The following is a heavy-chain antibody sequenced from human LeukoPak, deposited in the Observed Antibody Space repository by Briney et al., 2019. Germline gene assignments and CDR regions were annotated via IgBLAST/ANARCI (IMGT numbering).Heavy chain of an antibody. D-gene: IGHD1-26*01. Sequence: GWSLRLSCAGSGFTFSTYAMSWVRQAPGKGLEWASGISSSGDRTFYRDSVKGRFTISRDNSKNTLYLQLNSLRAEDTAAYHCAVRPRGSYFDYWGRGALVTVSS. CDR2: ISSSGDRT. CDR3: AVRPRGSYFDY. V-gene: IGHV3-23*01. CDR1: GFTFSTYA. J-gene: IGHJ4*02.